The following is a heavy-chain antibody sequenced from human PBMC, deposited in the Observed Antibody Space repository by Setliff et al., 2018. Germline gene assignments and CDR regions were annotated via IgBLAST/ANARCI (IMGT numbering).Heavy chain of an antibody. CDR2: ISPHSGIT. CDR3: ARDVPLTTVTKNYFGP. V-gene: IGHV1-18*04. D-gene: IGHD4-17*01. J-gene: IGHJ5*02. Sequence: ASVKVSCKTSGYSFSDYGINWVRQVPGQGLEWLGWISPHSGITRYGQKFQGRVTLTSETTTGTVYMELRSLNSDDTAVYYCARDVPLTTVTKNYFGPWGQGTLVTVSS. CDR1: GYSFSDYG.